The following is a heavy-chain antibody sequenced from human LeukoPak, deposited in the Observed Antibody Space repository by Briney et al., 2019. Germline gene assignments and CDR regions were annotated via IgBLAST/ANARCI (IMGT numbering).Heavy chain of an antibody. CDR3: ARDQKLEPFHY. CDR1: GFTFSSYA. J-gene: IGHJ4*02. CDR2: IQYDGVDK. Sequence: GRSLRLSCAASGFTFSSYAMHWVRQAPGKGLEWVAFIQYDGVDKFYVDSVKGRFTISRDNSKNALYLQMNSLRVEDTAMYYCARDQKLEPFHYWGQGTLVTVSS. V-gene: IGHV3-30*04. D-gene: IGHD1-1*01.